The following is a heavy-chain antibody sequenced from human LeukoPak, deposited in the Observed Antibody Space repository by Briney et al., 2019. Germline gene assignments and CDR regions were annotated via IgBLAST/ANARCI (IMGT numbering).Heavy chain of an antibody. CDR3: ARTIQLWLFDY. J-gene: IGHJ4*02. V-gene: IGHV4-31*11. Sequence: SETLSLTCAVSGGSISSGGYSWSWIRQHPGKGLEWIGYIYYSGSTYYNPSLKSRVTISVDTSKNQFSLKLSSVTAADTAVYYCARTIQLWLFDYWGQGTLVTVSS. CDR1: GGSISSGGYS. CDR2: IYYSGST. D-gene: IGHD5-18*01.